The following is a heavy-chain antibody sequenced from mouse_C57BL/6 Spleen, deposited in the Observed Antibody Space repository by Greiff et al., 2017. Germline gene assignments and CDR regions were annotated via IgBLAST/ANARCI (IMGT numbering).Heavy chain of an antibody. CDR3: AREDYPNGAMDY. J-gene: IGHJ4*01. CDR2: ISDGGSYT. Sequence: HLVESGGGLVKPGGSLKLSCAASGFTFSSYAMSWVRQTPEKMLEWVATISDGGSYTYYPDNVKGRFTISRDNAKNNLYLQMSHLKSEDTAMYYCAREDYPNGAMDYWGQGTSVTVSS. V-gene: IGHV5-4*01. D-gene: IGHD1-1*02. CDR1: GFTFSSYA.